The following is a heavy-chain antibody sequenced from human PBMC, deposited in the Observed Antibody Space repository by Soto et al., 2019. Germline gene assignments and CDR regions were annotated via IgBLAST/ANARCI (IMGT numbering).Heavy chain of an antibody. CDR3: ARVIRMNTVVTGPPDAFDI. CDR1: GYTFTSYD. J-gene: IGHJ3*02. CDR2: MNPNSGNT. V-gene: IGHV1-8*01. D-gene: IGHD4-17*01. Sequence: QVQLVQSGAEVKKPGASVKVSCKASGYTFTSYDINWVRQATGQGLEWMGWMNPNSGNTGYAQKFQGRVTMTRNTSISTAYMELSSLRSEDTAVYYCARVIRMNTVVTGPPDAFDIWGQGTMVTVSS.